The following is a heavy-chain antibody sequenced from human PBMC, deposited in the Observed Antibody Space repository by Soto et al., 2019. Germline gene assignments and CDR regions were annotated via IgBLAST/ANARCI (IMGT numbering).Heavy chain of an antibody. CDR2: IFYSGTT. J-gene: IGHJ4*02. Sequence: SETLSLTCTVSGGSISSDGYFWSWIRQPPGKGLEGIGNIFYSGTTYYNPSLKSRVTISVDTSKNQFSLKLTSVTAADTAVYFCARGVLYWGQGPLVTVS. D-gene: IGHD1-1*01. CDR3: ARGVLY. V-gene: IGHV4-31*03. CDR1: GGSISSDGYF.